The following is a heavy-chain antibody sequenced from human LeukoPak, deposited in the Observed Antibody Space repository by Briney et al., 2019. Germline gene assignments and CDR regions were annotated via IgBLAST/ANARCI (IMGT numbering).Heavy chain of an antibody. J-gene: IGHJ6*02. CDR1: GFTFSSHW. Sequence: GGSLRLSCAASGFTFSSHWMSWVRQAPGKGLEWVANIKEDGSDKYYVGSVKGRFTISKDNAKNSLYLQMNSLRADDTAVYYCTRDRQPQRYNGMDVWGQGTTVTVSS. V-gene: IGHV3-7*05. D-gene: IGHD2-2*01. CDR2: IKEDGSDK. CDR3: TRDRQPQRYNGMDV.